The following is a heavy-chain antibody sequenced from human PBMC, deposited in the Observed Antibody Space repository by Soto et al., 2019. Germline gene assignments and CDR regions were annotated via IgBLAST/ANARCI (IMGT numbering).Heavy chain of an antibody. V-gene: IGHV1-8*01. J-gene: IGHJ6*03. CDR2: MNPKSGNT. D-gene: IGHD6-19*01. Sequence: ASVKVSCKASGYTFTSYYMHWVRQATGQRLEWMGRMNPKSGNTGYAQNFKGRVTMTRDNSITTAYMELSSLTSEDTAVYYCAREPSENYLDVWGKGTTVTVSS. CDR3: AREPSENYLDV. CDR1: GYTFTSYY.